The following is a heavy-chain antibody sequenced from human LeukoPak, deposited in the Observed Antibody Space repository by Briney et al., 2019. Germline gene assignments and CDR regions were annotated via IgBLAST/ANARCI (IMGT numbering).Heavy chain of an antibody. J-gene: IGHJ6*03. V-gene: IGHV4-61*08. CDR2: IYYSGST. CDR1: GGSISSGGYY. CDR3: ASSYDFWSGYHGYYYMDV. D-gene: IGHD3-3*01. Sequence: SETLSLTCTVSGGSISSGGYYWSWIRQHPGKGLEWIGYIYYSGSTNYNPSLKSRVTISVDTSKNQFSLKLSSVTAADTAVYYCASSYDFWSGYHGYYYMDVWGKGTTVTVSS.